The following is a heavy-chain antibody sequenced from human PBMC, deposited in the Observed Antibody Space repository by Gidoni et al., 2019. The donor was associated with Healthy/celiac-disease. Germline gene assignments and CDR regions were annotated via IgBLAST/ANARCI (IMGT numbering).Heavy chain of an antibody. J-gene: IGHJ4*02. V-gene: IGHV3-74*01. CDR2: INSDGSST. D-gene: IGHD3-10*01. CDR3: ARESHYGSGSYGLGDY. Sequence: EVQLVESGGGLVQPGGYLRLSCAASGFTFSSYWMHWVRQAPGKGLVWVSRINSDGSSTSYADSVKGRFTISRDNAKNTLYLQMNSLRAEDTAVYYCARESHYGSGSYGLGDYWGQGTLVTVSS. CDR1: GFTFSSYW.